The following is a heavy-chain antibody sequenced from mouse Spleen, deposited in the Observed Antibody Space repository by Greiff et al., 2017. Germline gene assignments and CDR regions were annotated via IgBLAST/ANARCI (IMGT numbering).Heavy chain of an antibody. J-gene: IGHJ4*01. V-gene: IGHV1-64*01. CDR2: IHPNSGST. Sequence: QVQLQQPGAELVKPGASVKLSCKASGYTFTSYWMHWVKQRPGQGLEWIGMIHPNSGSTNYNEKFKSKATLTVDKSSSTAYMQLSSLTSEDSAVYYCARSGTRYAMDYWGQGTSFTVSS. D-gene: IGHD4-1*01. CDR1: GYTFTSYW. CDR3: ARSGTRYAMDY.